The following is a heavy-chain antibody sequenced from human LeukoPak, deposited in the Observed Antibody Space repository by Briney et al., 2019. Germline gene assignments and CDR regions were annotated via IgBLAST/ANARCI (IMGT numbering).Heavy chain of an antibody. CDR1: GYTFTSYG. Sequence: ASVKVSCKASGYTFTSYGISWVRQAPGQGLEWMGWLSAYNGNTNYAQKLQGRVTMTTDTSTSTAYMELRSLRSDDTAVYYCARKSEQIGAFDIWGQGTMVTVSS. CDR3: ARKSEQIGAFDI. V-gene: IGHV1-18*01. CDR2: LSAYNGNT. J-gene: IGHJ3*02.